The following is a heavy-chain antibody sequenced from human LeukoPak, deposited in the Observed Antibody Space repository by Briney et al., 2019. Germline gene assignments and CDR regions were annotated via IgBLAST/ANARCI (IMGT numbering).Heavy chain of an antibody. V-gene: IGHV1-69*04. J-gene: IGHJ4*02. CDR1: GGTFSSYA. Sequence: SVKVSCKASGGTFSSYAISWVRQAPGQGLEWMGRIIPILGIANYAQKFQGRVTITADKSTSTAYMELSSLRSEDTAVYYCAREDPQSSEYSSGWSPAGFDYWGQGTLVTVSS. CDR2: IIPILGIA. D-gene: IGHD6-19*01. CDR3: AREDPQSSEYSSGWSPAGFDY.